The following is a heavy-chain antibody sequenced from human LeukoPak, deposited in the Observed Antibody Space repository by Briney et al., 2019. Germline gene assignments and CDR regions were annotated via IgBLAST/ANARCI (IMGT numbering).Heavy chain of an antibody. CDR1: GFTFSSYS. CDR3: AKDPRRGVRGVIPLDY. CDR2: ISSSSSYI. Sequence: PGGSLRLSCAASGFTFSSYSVNWVRQAPGKGLEWVSSISSSSSYIYYADSVKGRFTISRDNSKNTLYLQMNSLRAEDTAVYYCAKDPRRGVRGVIPLDYWGQGTLVTVSS. V-gene: IGHV3-21*01. D-gene: IGHD3-10*01. J-gene: IGHJ4*02.